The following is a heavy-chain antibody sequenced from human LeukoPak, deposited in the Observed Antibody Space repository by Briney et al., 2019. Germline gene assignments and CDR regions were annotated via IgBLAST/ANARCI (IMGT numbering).Heavy chain of an antibody. CDR3: AREIVVVPAATR. CDR1: GFTFSSYW. Sequence: GGSLRLSCAASGFTFSSYWMSWVRQAPGKGLEWVASIKQDGSEKYYVDSVKGRFTISRDNAKNSLYLQMSSLRAEDTAVYYCAREIVVVPAATRWGQGTLVTVSS. CDR2: IKQDGSEK. D-gene: IGHD2-2*01. J-gene: IGHJ4*02. V-gene: IGHV3-7*01.